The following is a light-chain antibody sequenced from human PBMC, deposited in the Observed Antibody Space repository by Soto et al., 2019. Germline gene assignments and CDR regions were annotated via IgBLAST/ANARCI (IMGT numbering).Light chain of an antibody. CDR3: QHRSNSPPTWT. Sequence: EIVLTQSPATLSLSPGDRATLSCRASQSIGRYLAWYQQKVGQAPRLLIYDASNRATAIPARFSGSWSGTDFTLTISSLEPEDFAVYFCQHRSNSPPTWTFGQGTKVEIK. CDR1: QSIGRY. V-gene: IGKV3-11*01. J-gene: IGKJ1*01. CDR2: DAS.